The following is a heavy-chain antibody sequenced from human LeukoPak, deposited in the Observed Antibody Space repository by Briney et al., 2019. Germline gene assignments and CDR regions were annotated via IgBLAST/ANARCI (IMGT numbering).Heavy chain of an antibody. CDR2: IYYSGST. CDR3: ARHRASGSYYSGFDY. J-gene: IGHJ4*02. D-gene: IGHD1-26*01. CDR1: GGSISSYY. Sequence: SETLSLTCTVSGGSISSYYWSWIRQPPGKGLEWIGYIYYSGSTNYNPSLKSRVTISVDTSKNQFSLKLSSVTAADTAVYYCARHRASGSYYSGFDYWGQGTLSPSPQ. V-gene: IGHV4-59*08.